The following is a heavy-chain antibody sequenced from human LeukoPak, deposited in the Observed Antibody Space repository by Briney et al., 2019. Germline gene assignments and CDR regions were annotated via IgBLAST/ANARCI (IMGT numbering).Heavy chain of an antibody. D-gene: IGHD2-2*01. V-gene: IGHV5-51*01. Sequence: GESLKISCKGSGYSFTSYWIGWVRQMPGKGLEWMGIIYPGDSDTRHSPSFQGQVTISADKSISTAYLQWSSLKASDTAMYYCARWKGSSTSWSSRGSPYYMDVWGKGTTVTVSS. J-gene: IGHJ6*03. CDR3: ARWKGSSTSWSSRGSPYYMDV. CDR1: GYSFTSYW. CDR2: IYPGDSDT.